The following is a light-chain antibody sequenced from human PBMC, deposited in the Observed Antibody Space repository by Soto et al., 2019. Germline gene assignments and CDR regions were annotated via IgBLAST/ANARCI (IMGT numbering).Light chain of an antibody. CDR1: QSISRW. V-gene: IGKV1-5*03. CDR2: KAS. J-gene: IGKJ2*01. Sequence: DIQMTQSPSTLSASVGDRVTITCRASQSISRWLAWYQQKPGKAPKVLIYKASTLESGVPSRFSGSGSGTEFTHTISSLQPDDVAIYYCQQYYRHYTFGQGTKLEIK. CDR3: QQYYRHYT.